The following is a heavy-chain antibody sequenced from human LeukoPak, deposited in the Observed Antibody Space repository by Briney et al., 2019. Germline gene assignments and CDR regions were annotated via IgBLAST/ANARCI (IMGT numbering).Heavy chain of an antibody. CDR1: GFTFRSYW. CDR2: IKQDGGEK. Sequence: GGSLRLSCAASGFTFRSYWMTWVRQTPGKGLEWVANIKQDGGEKYYVASVKGRFTISRDNAKNSLYLQMNSLRGEDTAVYHCYGGNAEHWGQGTLVTVSS. J-gene: IGHJ1*01. V-gene: IGHV3-7*02. CDR3: YGGNAEH. D-gene: IGHD4-23*01.